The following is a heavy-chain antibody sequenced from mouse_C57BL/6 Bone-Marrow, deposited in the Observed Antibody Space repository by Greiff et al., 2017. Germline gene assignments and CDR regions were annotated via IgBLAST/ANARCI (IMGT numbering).Heavy chain of an antibody. J-gene: IGHJ1*03. CDR1: GYTFTSYW. CDR2: IDPSDSYT. Sequence: VQLQQPGAELVMPGASVKLSCKASGYTFTSYWMHWVKQRPGQGLEWIGEIDPSDSYTNYNQKFKGKSTLTVYNSSSTAYMQLSCLTSEDSAVYYCARVEDSSPCGYFDVWGTGTTVTVSS. V-gene: IGHV1-69*01. CDR3: ARVEDSSPCGYFDV. D-gene: IGHD6-1*01.